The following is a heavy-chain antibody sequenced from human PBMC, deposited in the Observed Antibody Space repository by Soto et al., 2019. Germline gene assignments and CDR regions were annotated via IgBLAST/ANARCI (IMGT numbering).Heavy chain of an antibody. CDR3: AHSDGGYDLIYFDL. Sequence: SGPTLVNPTQTLTLTCTFSGFSFSTAGEAVGWIRQPPGGALEWLALVYWNDDKRFSPSLKTRLTISGDTSKNQVVLSLTNVEPGDTATYFLAHSDGGYDLIYFDLWGKGNRVIVHS. CDR2: VYWNDDK. V-gene: IGHV2-5*01. J-gene: IGHJ5*01. CDR1: GFSFSTAGEA. D-gene: IGHD5-18*01.